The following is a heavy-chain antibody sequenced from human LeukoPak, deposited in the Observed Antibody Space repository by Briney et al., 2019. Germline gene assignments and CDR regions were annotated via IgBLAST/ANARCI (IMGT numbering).Heavy chain of an antibody. Sequence: SETLSLTCTVSGSSISSSSYYWGWIRQPPGKGLEWIGSIYYSGSTYYNPSLKSRVTISVDTSKSQFSLKLSSVTAADTAVYYCARQVTEGYYLYWGQGTLVTVSS. CDR2: IYYSGST. CDR1: GSSISSSSYY. J-gene: IGHJ4*02. CDR3: ARQVTEGYYLY. D-gene: IGHD3-22*01. V-gene: IGHV4-39*01.